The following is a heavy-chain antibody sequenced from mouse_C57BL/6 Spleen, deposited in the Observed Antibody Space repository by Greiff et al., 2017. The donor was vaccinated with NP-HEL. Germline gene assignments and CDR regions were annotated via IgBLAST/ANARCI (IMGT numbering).Heavy chain of an antibody. V-gene: IGHV1-80*01. CDR1: GYAFSSYW. CDR3: VTTVVANYFDY. J-gene: IGHJ2*01. Sequence: QVQLKQSGAELVKPGASVKISCKASGYAFSSYWMNWVKQRPGKGLEWIGQIYPGDGDTNYNGKFKGKATLTADKSSSTAYMQLSSLTSEDSAVYFCVTTVVANYFDYWGQGTTLTVSS. D-gene: IGHD1-1*01. CDR2: IYPGDGDT.